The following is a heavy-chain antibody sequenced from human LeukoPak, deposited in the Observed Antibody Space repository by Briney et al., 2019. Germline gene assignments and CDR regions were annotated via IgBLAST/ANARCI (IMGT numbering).Heavy chain of an antibody. CDR1: GFTFSSYG. CDR3: AKRKTTVTTFGDPGALVSNSYYYMDV. J-gene: IGHJ6*03. V-gene: IGHV3-30*02. CDR2: IPYDGSNK. Sequence: GGSLRLSCAASGFTFSSYGMHWARQAPGKWLEWVAFIPYDGSNKYYADSVKGRSTISRDNSKHTLYLQMNSLRAEDTAVYYCAKRKTTVTTFGDPGALVSNSYYYMDVWGKGTTVTVSS. D-gene: IGHD4-17*01.